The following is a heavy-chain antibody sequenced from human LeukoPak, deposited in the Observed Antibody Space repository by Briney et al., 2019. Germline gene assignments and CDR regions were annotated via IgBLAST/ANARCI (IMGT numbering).Heavy chain of an antibody. D-gene: IGHD3-16*02. Sequence: PWASVKVSCKVSGYTLTELSMHWVRQAPGKGLEWMGGFDPEDGETIYAQKFQGRVTMTEDTSTDTAYMELSSLRSEDTAVYYCARRVVDYDYVWGSYRNPYYYYYGMDVWGQGTTVTVSS. CDR3: ARRVVDYDYVWGSYRNPYYYYYGMDV. J-gene: IGHJ6*02. CDR1: GYTLTELS. V-gene: IGHV1-24*01. CDR2: FDPEDGET.